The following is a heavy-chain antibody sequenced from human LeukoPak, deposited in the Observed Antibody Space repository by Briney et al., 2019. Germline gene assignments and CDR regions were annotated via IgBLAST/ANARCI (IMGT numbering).Heavy chain of an antibody. CDR2: IFYSGST. CDR1: GGSISSSSYY. Sequence: SETLSLTCTVSGGSISSSSYYWGWIRQPPGKGLEWIGSIFYSGSTYYNPSLKSRVTISVDTSKNQFSLKKSSVTAADTAVYYCASSTGASHYNYYMDVWGKGTTVTVSS. V-gene: IGHV4-39*01. CDR3: ASSTGASHYNYYMDV. J-gene: IGHJ6*03. D-gene: IGHD1-1*01.